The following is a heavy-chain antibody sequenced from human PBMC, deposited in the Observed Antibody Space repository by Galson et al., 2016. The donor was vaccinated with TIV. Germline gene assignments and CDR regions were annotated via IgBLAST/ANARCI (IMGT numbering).Heavy chain of an antibody. CDR3: ARSSYDSSVNFVQ. J-gene: IGHJ4*02. D-gene: IGHD3-22*01. Sequence: SETLSLTCSVSGDSISAYYWSWIRQSPRKELEWIGYIYGSGDTNYNPSLENRVTISLDTSKNQVSLILTSVTTADTAIYFCARSSYDSSVNFVQWGQGALVTVSP. CDR1: GDSISAYY. V-gene: IGHV4-59*01. CDR2: IYGSGDT.